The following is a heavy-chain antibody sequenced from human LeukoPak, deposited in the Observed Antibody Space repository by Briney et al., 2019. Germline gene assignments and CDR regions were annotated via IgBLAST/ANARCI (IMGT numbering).Heavy chain of an antibody. D-gene: IGHD3-10*01. V-gene: IGHV4-59*08. CDR2: IYYSGST. J-gene: IGHJ6*02. CDR3: ARLRPLLWFGELSGGMDV. CDR1: GGSISSYY. Sequence: PSETLSLTCTVSGGSISSYYWSWIRQPPGKGLEWIGYIYYSGSTNYNPSLKSRVTISVDTSKNQFSLKLSSVTAADTAVYYCARLRPLLWFGELSGGMDVWGQGTTVIVS.